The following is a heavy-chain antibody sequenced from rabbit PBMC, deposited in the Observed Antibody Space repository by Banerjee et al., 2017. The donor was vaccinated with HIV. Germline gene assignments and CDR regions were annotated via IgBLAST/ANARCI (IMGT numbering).Heavy chain of an antibody. V-gene: IGHV1S47*01. CDR3: ARDRDGDAGYGSMAL. J-gene: IGHJ4*01. CDR2: IYSSNGDK. CDR1: GSDIRSIA. Sequence: QEQLEELGESLVQAEGSVTVTCTASGSDIRSIAMSLVCQAPGQGLELIECIYSSNGDKWYASWVNGRFTISRSTGLNTVDLKMTSLTVADTATYFCARDRDGDAGYGSMALWGPGTLVTVS. D-gene: IGHD7-1*01.